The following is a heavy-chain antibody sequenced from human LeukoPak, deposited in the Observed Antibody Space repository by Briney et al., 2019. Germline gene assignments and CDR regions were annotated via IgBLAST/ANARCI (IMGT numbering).Heavy chain of an antibody. J-gene: IGHJ4*02. CDR1: GFTFSTYG. D-gene: IGHD1-26*01. Sequence: GRSLRLSCAASGFTFSTYGMHWVRQAPGKGVEGVAVISYDGSNKFYADSVKGRFTISRDNSKNTLYLQMNSLRAEDTAVYYCAKDCGGTKWELGRDYFDYWGQGTLVTVSS. CDR3: AKDCGGTKWELGRDYFDY. V-gene: IGHV3-30*18. CDR2: ISYDGSNK.